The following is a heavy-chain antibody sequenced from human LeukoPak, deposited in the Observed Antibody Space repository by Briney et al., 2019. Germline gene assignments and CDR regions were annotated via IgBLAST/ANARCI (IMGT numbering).Heavy chain of an antibody. CDR2: ISSSSSTI. V-gene: IGHV3-48*04. Sequence: GGSLRLSCAASGFTFSSYGMHWVRQAPGKGLEWVSYISSSSSTIYYADSVKGRFTISRDNAKNSLYLQMNSLRAEDTAVYYCAKDRDYGVFYYYYGMDVWGQGTTVTVSS. D-gene: IGHD4-17*01. CDR1: GFTFSSYG. CDR3: AKDRDYGVFYYYYGMDV. J-gene: IGHJ6*02.